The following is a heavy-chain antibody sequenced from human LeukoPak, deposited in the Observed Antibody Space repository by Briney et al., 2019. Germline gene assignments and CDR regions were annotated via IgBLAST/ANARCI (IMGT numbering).Heavy chain of an antibody. CDR1: GGSISSYC. D-gene: IGHD3-22*01. J-gene: IGHJ3*02. CDR2: IYYSGST. CDR3: ARGDSSGYYAAFDI. V-gene: IGHV4-59*06. Sequence: SETLSLTCTVSGGSISSYCWSWVRQPPGKGLEWIGYIYYSGSTYYNPSLKSRVTISVDTSKNQFSLKLSSVTAADTAVYYCARGDSSGYYAAFDIWGQGTMVTVSS.